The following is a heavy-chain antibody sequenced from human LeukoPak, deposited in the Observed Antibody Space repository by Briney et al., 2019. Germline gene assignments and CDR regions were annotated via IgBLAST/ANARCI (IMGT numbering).Heavy chain of an antibody. Sequence: GGSLRLSCAASGFIFSSYSMNWVRQAPGKGLEWVSYITDSGGANYYADSVMGRFTISRDNAKNSLYLQVSSLRDEDTGIYYCARDHNWVFDYWGQGTLVTVSS. V-gene: IGHV3-48*02. J-gene: IGHJ4*02. CDR1: GFIFSSYS. CDR2: ITDSGGAN. D-gene: IGHD5-24*01. CDR3: ARDHNWVFDY.